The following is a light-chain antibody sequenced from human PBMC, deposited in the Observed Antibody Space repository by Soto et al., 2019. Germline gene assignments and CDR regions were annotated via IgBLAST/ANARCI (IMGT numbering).Light chain of an antibody. Sequence: DVVMNKSPDSLAVSLGERATINCKSSQNNKNYLAWYQQKAGQPPKLIIDWASTRASGVPDRFSGSGSGTDFTLTISSLQAEDVAVYYCQHYFNSWTFGQGTKVDIK. V-gene: IGKV4-1*01. J-gene: IGKJ1*01. CDR3: QHYFNSWT. CDR1: QNNKNY. CDR2: WAS.